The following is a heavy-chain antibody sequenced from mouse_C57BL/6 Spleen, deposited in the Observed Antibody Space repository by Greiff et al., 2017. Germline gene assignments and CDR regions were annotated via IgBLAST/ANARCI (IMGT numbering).Heavy chain of an antibody. V-gene: IGHV5-16*01. J-gene: IGHJ2*01. CDR2: INYDGSST. Sequence: EVHLVESEGGLVQPGSSMKLSCTASGFTFSDYYMAWVRQVPEKGLEWVANINYDGSSTYYLDSLKSRFIISRDNAKNILYLQMSSLKSEDTATYYCAREDYGAGSYFDYWGQGTTLTVSS. CDR3: AREDYGAGSYFDY. CDR1: GFTFSDYY. D-gene: IGHD1-2*01.